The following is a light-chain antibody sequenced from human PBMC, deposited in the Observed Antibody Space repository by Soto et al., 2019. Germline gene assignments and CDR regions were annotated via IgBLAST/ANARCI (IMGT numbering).Light chain of an antibody. CDR1: QGISSW. CDR3: QQADTLPLT. Sequence: DIQMTQSPSSVSASVGDRVTITCRSSQGISSWVAWYQQKPGKAPTLLIYDASSLESGVPSRFSGSGSGTEFPLTISSLQPEDFATYYCQQADTLPLTFGGGTKVEIK. J-gene: IGKJ4*01. V-gene: IGKV1-12*01. CDR2: DAS.